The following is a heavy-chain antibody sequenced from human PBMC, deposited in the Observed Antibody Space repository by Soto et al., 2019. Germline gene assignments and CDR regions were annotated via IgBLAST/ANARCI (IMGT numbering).Heavy chain of an antibody. CDR2: IIPIFGTA. V-gene: IGHV1-69*06. CDR3: ARDMGSSSAFDY. Sequence: QVQLVQSGAEVRKPGSSVKVSCKASGGTFSRHAISWVRQAPGQGLEWMGGIIPIFGTANHAQKFQGRVTIIADKSTSTAYMELSSLRSEDTAVYYCARDMGSSSAFDYWGQGTLVTVSS. J-gene: IGHJ4*02. D-gene: IGHD6-6*01. CDR1: GGTFSRHA.